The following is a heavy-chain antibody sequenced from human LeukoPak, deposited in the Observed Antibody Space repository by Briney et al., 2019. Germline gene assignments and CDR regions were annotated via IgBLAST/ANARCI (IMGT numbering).Heavy chain of an antibody. V-gene: IGHV1-18*01. CDR3: ARDVGYSDWFDP. CDR1: GYTFTCYV. D-gene: IGHD5-24*01. CDR2: ISAYNGNT. Sequence: GASVKVSYKASGYTFTCYVINWVRQAPGQGLEWMGWISAYNGNTNYAQKLQGRVTMSTATSTSTAYMELRGMTADDTALHYCARDVGYSDWFDPWGHGTLVTVSS. J-gene: IGHJ5*02.